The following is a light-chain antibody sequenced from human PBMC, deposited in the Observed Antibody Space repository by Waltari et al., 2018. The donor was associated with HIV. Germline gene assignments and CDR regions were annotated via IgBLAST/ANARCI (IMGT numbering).Light chain of an antibody. CDR1: QSLLHKDGKRY. CDR2: EAS. CDR3: MQSIKLPIT. Sequence: DIVMTQTPLSLSVTPGQPAFISCKSSQSLLHKDGKRYLYWYLQKAGQPPQLLTYEASNRFSGVPDRFSGSGSGTYFTLKISRVESEDVGVYYCMQSIKLPITFCQGTRLEIK. J-gene: IGKJ5*01. V-gene: IGKV2D-29*01.